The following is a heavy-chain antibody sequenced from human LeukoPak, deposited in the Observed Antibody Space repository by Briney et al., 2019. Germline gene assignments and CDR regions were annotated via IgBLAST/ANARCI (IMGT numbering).Heavy chain of an antibody. V-gene: IGHV5-51*03. CDR1: GYSFTSYW. Sequence: GKSLKICGVDSGYSFTSYWIGWVRQMPGKGLEWMGIIYPGDSDTRYSPSFQGQVTISADKSISTAYLQWSSLKASDTAMYYCARSYCSGGSCHHARKHNYYYYGMDVWGQGTTVTVSS. D-gene: IGHD2-15*01. CDR2: IYPGDSDT. CDR3: ARSYCSGGSCHHARKHNYYYYGMDV. J-gene: IGHJ6*02.